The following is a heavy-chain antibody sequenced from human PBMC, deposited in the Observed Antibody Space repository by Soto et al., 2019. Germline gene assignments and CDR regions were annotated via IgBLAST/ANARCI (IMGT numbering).Heavy chain of an antibody. CDR1: GFTFNRYA. Sequence: EVQLLESGGGLVQPGGSLRLSCAASGFTFNRYAMNWVRQTPGKGLEWVSCIGSSGADIYYTDSVKGRFTISRDNSKSTLYLHMTSLSAEDTAIYYCANAWRGGHYDMDVWGQGTAVTVSS. CDR3: ANAWRGGHYDMDV. J-gene: IGHJ6*02. V-gene: IGHV3-23*01. D-gene: IGHD3-3*01. CDR2: IGSSGADI.